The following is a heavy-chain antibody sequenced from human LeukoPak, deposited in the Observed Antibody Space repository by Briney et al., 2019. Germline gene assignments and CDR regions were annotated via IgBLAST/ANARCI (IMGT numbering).Heavy chain of an antibody. CDR2: ISYDGSNK. CDR1: GFPFSTYG. Sequence: GGSLRLSCAASGFPFSTYGMHWVRQAPGKGLEWVAVISYDGSNKYYADSVKGRFTISRNNSKNTLYLQMNSLRAEDTAVYYCATDSSSSGEHDLRYWGQGTLVTVSS. CDR3: ATDSSSSGEHDLRY. J-gene: IGHJ4*02. V-gene: IGHV3-30*03. D-gene: IGHD6-6*01.